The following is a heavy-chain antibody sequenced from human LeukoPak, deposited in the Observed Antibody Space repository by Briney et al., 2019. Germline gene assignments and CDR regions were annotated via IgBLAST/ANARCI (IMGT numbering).Heavy chain of an antibody. CDR3: TTDLSNILTGYYSFDY. Sequence: GGSLRLSCAASGFTFSNAWMSWVRQAPGKGLEWVGRIKSKTDGGTTDYAAPVKSRFTISRDDSKNTLYLQMNSLKTEDTAVYYCTTDLSNILTGYYSFDYWGQGTLVTVSS. V-gene: IGHV3-15*01. CDR1: GFTFSNAW. J-gene: IGHJ4*02. D-gene: IGHD3-9*01. CDR2: IKSKTDGGTT.